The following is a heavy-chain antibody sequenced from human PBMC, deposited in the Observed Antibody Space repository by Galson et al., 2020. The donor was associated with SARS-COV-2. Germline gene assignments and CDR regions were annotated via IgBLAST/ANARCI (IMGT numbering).Heavy chain of an antibody. D-gene: IGHD6-6*01. V-gene: IGHV4-39*01. CDR2: IYYSGST. J-gene: IGHJ4*02. CDR1: GGSISSSSYY. CDR3: ARLIGYLFYSSSFYFDY. Sequence: TSETLSLTCTVSGGSISSSSYYWGWLRQPPGKGLEWIRSIYYSGSTYYNPSLKRRVTISVDTSKNQFSLKLSSVTAADTAVYYCARLIGYLFYSSSFYFDYWGQGTLVTVSS.